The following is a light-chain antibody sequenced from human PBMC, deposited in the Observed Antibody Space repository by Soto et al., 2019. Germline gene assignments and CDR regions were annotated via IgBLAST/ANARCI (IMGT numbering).Light chain of an antibody. V-gene: IGKV1-27*01. CDR3: QKYNSAPKT. CDR2: AAS. Sequence: DIQMTQSPSSLSASVGDRVTITCRASQDIRNYLAWYQQKPGKVPKLLIYAASTLQSGVPSRFSGSGSGTDFTLTISSLQAEDVASYYCQKYNSAPKTFGQGTKVEIK. CDR1: QDIRNY. J-gene: IGKJ1*01.